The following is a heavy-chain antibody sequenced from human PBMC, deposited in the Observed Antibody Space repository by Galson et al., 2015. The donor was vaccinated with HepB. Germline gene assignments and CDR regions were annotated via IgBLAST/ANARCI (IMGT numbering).Heavy chain of an antibody. Sequence: SLRLSCAASGFTFGDYAMHWVRQRPGRGLEWVAGINWNNSPVHYADSPQGRFTISRDNTKNSLYLHMIGLTVDDTALYYWVKVAYGGKVTYFDYWGPGILVTVSS. CDR3: VKVAYGGKVTYFDY. D-gene: IGHD4-23*01. J-gene: IGHJ4*02. V-gene: IGHV3-9*01. CDR1: GFTFGDYA. CDR2: INWNNSPV.